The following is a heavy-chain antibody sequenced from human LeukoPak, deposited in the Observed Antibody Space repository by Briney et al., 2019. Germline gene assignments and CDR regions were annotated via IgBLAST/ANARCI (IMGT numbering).Heavy chain of an antibody. Sequence: PSETLSLTCTVSGGSINNYYWSWIRQPPGKGLEWIGYIIYSGSTNYNPSLKSRVTISVDTSKNQFSMKLSSVTAADTAVYYCAKGAGPPWFDPWGQGTLVTVSS. V-gene: IGHV4-59*08. J-gene: IGHJ5*02. CDR3: AKGAGPPWFDP. CDR1: GGSINNYY. CDR2: IIYSGST. D-gene: IGHD6-19*01.